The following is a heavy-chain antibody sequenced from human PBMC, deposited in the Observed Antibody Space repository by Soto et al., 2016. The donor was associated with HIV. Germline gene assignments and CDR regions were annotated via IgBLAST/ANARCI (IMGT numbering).Heavy chain of an antibody. Sequence: EEQLVETGGGLIQPGGSLRLSCVASTFTFSGNYMNWVRQAPGKGLEWVSSIYAGGSTYYADSVKGRFTISRDNSKNTLYLQMNRLTLEDTATYFCASAPGRRGRNGPPKRYFYMDVWGDRDRRSTVSS. J-gene: IGHJ6*03. D-gene: IGHD1-26*01. CDR1: TFTFSGNY. CDR3: ASAPGRRGRNGPPKRYFYMDV. CDR2: IYAGGST. V-gene: IGHV3-53*02.